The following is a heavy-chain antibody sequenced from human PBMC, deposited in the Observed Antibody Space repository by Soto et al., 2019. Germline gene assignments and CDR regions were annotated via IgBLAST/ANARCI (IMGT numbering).Heavy chain of an antibody. J-gene: IGHJ4*02. CDR3: AQLGGGYSGYDFWYYFDY. Sequence: GGSLRLSCAASGFTFSSYAMSWVRQAPGKGLEWVSAISGSGGSTYYADSVKGRFTISRDNSKNTLYLQMNSLRAEDTAVYYCAQLGGGYSGYDFWYYFDYWGQGTLVTVSS. D-gene: IGHD5-12*01. V-gene: IGHV3-23*01. CDR2: ISGSGGST. CDR1: GFTFSSYA.